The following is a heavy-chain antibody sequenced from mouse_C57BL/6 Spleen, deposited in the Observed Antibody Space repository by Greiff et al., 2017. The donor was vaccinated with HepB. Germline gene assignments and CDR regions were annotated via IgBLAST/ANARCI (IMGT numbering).Heavy chain of an antibody. D-gene: IGHD1-1*01. Sequence: VQLQQSGPELVKPGASVKMSCKASGYTFTDYNMHWVKQSHGKSLEWIGYINPNNGGTSYNQKFKGKATLTVNKSSSTAYMELRSLTSEDSAVYYCARGAPTVVPHYYAMDYWGQGTSVTVSS. CDR1: GYTFTDYN. J-gene: IGHJ4*01. CDR2: INPNNGGT. V-gene: IGHV1-22*01. CDR3: ARGAPTVVPHYYAMDY.